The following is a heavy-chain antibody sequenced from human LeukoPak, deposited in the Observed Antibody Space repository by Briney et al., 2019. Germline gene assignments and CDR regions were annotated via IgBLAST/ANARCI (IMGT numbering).Heavy chain of an antibody. J-gene: IGHJ4*02. V-gene: IGHV3-74*01. D-gene: IGHD5-18*01. CDR1: GFTFSSYG. CDR3: ARDYNYAIDY. CDR2: INSDGSTT. Sequence: GGSLRLSCVASGFTFSSYGMHWVRQAPGKGLVWASHINSDGSTTNYADSVRGRFTLSRDNAKNTVHLQMISLRAEDTAVYYCARDYNYAIDYWGQGTLVTVSS.